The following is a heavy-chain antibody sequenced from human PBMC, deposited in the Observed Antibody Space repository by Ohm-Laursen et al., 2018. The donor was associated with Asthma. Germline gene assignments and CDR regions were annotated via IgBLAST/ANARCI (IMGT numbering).Heavy chain of an antibody. D-gene: IGHD3-9*01. CDR2: IYYSGST. Sequence: SDTLSLTCTVSGGSISSGGYYWSWIRQHPGKGLEWIGYIYYSGSTYYNPSLKSRVTISVDTSKNQFSLKLSSVTAADTAVYYCAREGVLRYFDWQKNYYFDYWGQGTLVTVSS. CDR3: AREGVLRYFDWQKNYYFDY. CDR1: GGSISSGGYY. V-gene: IGHV4-31*03. J-gene: IGHJ4*02.